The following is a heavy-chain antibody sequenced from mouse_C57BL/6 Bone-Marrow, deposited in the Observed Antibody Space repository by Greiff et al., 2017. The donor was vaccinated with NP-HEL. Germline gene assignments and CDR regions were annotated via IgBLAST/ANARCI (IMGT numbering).Heavy chain of an antibody. Sequence: QVHLQQPGAELVKPGASVKVSCKASGSTFTSYWIPWVKQRPGQGLGWIGRINPPVGDPNYNQKFKGKATLTVDKSSSTAYMQRSSLTSEDSAVYYCAIREAYYSNLYYFDDWGQGTTLTVSS. V-gene: IGHV1-74*01. CDR3: AIREAYYSNLYYFDD. CDR1: GSTFTSYW. J-gene: IGHJ2*01. CDR2: INPPVGDP. D-gene: IGHD2-5*01.